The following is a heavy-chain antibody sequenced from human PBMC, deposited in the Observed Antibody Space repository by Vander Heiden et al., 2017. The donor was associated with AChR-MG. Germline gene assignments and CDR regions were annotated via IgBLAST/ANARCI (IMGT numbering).Heavy chain of an antibody. CDR3: AKELVLVLGN. J-gene: IGHJ4*02. Sequence: EVQLLESGGGLVQPGGSLRLSCAASGFPFSSYAMRWVRQAPGKGLEWVSASRGSGGSTYYAESVKGRFTISRDNSKNTLYLQMNSLRAEDTAVYYCAKELVLVLGNWGQGTLVTVSS. V-gene: IGHV3-23*01. CDR2: SRGSGGST. D-gene: IGHD2-8*01. CDR1: GFPFSSYA.